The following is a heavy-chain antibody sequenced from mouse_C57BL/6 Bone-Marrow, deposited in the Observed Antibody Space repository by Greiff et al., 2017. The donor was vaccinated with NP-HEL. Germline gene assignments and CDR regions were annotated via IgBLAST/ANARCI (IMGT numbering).Heavy chain of an antibody. D-gene: IGHD1-1*01. J-gene: IGHJ1*03. CDR1: GYTFTSYW. CDR3: ASGNYGSSHWYFDV. CDR2: IYPGSGST. Sequence: VQLQQPGAELVKPGASVKMSCKASGYTFTSYWITWVKQRPGQGLEWIGDIYPGSGSTNYNEKFKSKATLTVDTSSSTAYMQLSSLTSEDSAVYYCASGNYGSSHWYFDVWGTGTTVTVSS. V-gene: IGHV1-55*01.